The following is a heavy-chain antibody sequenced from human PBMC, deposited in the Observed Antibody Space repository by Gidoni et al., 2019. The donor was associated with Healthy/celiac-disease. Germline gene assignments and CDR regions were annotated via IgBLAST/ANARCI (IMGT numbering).Heavy chain of an antibody. D-gene: IGHD3-22*01. CDR3: AREKLFRYYDSSGYNGAFDI. CDR2: IYYGGRT. J-gene: IGHJ3*02. CDR1: GGSTSSYY. Sequence: QVQLQESGPGLVKPSETLSRTCTVSGGSTSSYYWSWIRQPPGKGLEWIGDIYYGGRTNYNPSLKSRVTISVDTSKNQFSLKLSSVTAADTAVYYCAREKLFRYYDSSGYNGAFDIWGQGTMVTVSS. V-gene: IGHV4-59*01.